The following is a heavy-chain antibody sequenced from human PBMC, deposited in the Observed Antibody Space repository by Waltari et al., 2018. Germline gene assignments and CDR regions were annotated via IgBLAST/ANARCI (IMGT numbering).Heavy chain of an antibody. D-gene: IGHD3-10*01. J-gene: IGHJ4*02. CDR1: GYTFTTFP. CDR3: ATTLGYYYGSGDHYGDY. Sequence: QVQLVQSGAEVEKPGASVKVPCKISGYTFTTFPINWVRQASGRGFEWMGNINPDSGKTYVAQKFQGRVTLNTNTSVTTAYMELSSVTSEDTAVYYCATTLGYYYGSGDHYGDYWGQGTLLSVSS. CDR2: INPDSGKT. V-gene: IGHV1-8*01.